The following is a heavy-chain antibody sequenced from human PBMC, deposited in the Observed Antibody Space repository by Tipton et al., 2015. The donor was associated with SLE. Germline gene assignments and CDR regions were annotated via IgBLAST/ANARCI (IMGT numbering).Heavy chain of an antibody. Sequence: QLVQSGAEVKKPGASVKVSCKASGYTFTSYGISWVRQAPGQGLEWMGIINPSGGSTSYAQKFQGRVTMTRDTSTSTVYMELSSLRSEDTALYYCARAGAVASIYYYGMDVWGQGTTVTVSS. CDR1: GYTFTSYG. D-gene: IGHD6-19*01. V-gene: IGHV1-46*01. CDR2: INPSGGST. CDR3: ARAGAVASIYYYGMDV. J-gene: IGHJ6*02.